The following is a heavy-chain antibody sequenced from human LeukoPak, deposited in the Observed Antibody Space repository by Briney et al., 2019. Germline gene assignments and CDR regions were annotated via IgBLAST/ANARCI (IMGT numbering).Heavy chain of an antibody. Sequence: SETLSLTCTVSGGSISSYYWSWIRQPAGKGLEWIGRIHTSGSTNYNPSLKSRVTMSVDTSKNQFSLKLSSVTAADTAVYYCARDHCCTNGAPIGPWGQGTLVTVSS. CDR2: IHTSGST. V-gene: IGHV4-4*07. J-gene: IGHJ5*02. D-gene: IGHD2-8*01. CDR1: GGSISSYY. CDR3: ARDHCCTNGAPIGP.